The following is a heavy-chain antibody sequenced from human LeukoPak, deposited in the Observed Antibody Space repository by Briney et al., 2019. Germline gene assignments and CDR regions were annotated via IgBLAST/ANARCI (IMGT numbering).Heavy chain of an antibody. Sequence: SETLSLTCTVSGGSISSYYWSWIRQPAGKGLEWIGRIYTSGGTNYNPSLKSRVTMSVDTSKNQFSLKLSSVTAADTAVYYCARDPREYDFRYCSSTSCYSWYFDLWGRGTLVTVSS. CDR1: GGSISSYY. D-gene: IGHD2-2*02. J-gene: IGHJ2*01. CDR2: IYTSGGT. CDR3: ARDPREYDFRYCSSTSCYSWYFDL. V-gene: IGHV4-4*07.